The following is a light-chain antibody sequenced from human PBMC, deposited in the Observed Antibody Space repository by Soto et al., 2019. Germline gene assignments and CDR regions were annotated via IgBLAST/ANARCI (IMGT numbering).Light chain of an antibody. Sequence: QSVLTQPASVSGSPGQSLTISCTGSSTDVGNSKFVSWYQLHPGQAPKLMIYEGTKRPSGTSNRFSGSYSGNTASLTISGLQTEDEADYYCCSHAGTYTLVFGGWTKLTVL. CDR3: CSHAGTYTLV. V-gene: IGLV2-23*01. CDR1: STDVGNSKF. CDR2: EGT. J-gene: IGLJ3*02.